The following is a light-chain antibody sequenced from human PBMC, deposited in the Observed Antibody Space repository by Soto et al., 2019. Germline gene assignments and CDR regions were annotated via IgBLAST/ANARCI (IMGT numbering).Light chain of an antibody. J-gene: IGLJ2*01. CDR1: SSNIGNNH. Sequence: QAVLTQPPSVSAAPGQKVTISCSGSSSNIGNNHVSWYQQVPGTAPKILIYDSNKRPSGIPDRFSASKSGTSATLDITGLQTGDEADYYCGTCDNSLSTDVVFGGGTKLTVL. CDR3: GTCDNSLSTDVV. V-gene: IGLV1-51*01. CDR2: DSN.